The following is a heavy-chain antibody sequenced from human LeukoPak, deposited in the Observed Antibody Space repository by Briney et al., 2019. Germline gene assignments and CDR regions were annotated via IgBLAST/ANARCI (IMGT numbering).Heavy chain of an antibody. CDR2: IIPIFGTA. Sequence: SVKVSCKASGGTFSSYAISWVRQAPGQGLEWLGGIIPIFGTANYAQKFQGRVTITADESTSTAYMELSSLRSEDTAVYYCARGSWGPYCSSTSCYGWDYYYYYMDVWGKGTTVTVSS. CDR1: GGTFSSYA. V-gene: IGHV1-69*01. J-gene: IGHJ6*03. CDR3: ARGSWGPYCSSTSCYGWDYYYYYMDV. D-gene: IGHD2-2*01.